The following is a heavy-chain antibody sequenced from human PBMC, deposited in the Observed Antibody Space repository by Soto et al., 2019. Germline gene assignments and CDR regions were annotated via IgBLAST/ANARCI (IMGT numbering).Heavy chain of an antibody. CDR2: IVPLFRTT. V-gene: IGHV1-69*06. CDR3: ARVRAWDFWSGYPLGYYYYGMDV. CDR1: GSTFSSYA. J-gene: IGHJ6*02. D-gene: IGHD3-3*01. Sequence: ASVKVSCKTSGSTFSSYAINWVRQAPGQGLEWMGGIVPLFRTTNYAQKFQGRVTITADTSTYTVYMELSELRSEDTAVYYCARVRAWDFWSGYPLGYYYYGMDVWGQGTTVTVSS.